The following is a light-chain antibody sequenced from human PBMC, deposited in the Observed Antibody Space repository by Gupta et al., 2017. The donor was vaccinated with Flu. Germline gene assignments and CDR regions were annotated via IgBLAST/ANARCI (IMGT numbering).Light chain of an antibody. J-gene: IGKJ2*01. V-gene: IGKV1-5*03. CDR2: KAS. CDR1: QSVDNW. Sequence: DTQMTQSPSTLSASVGDRVTITCRASQSVDNWLAWYQQKPGNAPKRLIYKASTLESGVPSRFSGSGYGTEFTLTISSLQPDDSGTYYCQQFEADPHNCGQGTKLEIK. CDR3: QQFEADPHN.